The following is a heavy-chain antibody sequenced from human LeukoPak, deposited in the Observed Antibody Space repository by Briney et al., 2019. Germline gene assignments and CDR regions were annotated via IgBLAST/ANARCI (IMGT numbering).Heavy chain of an antibody. CDR1: GFTFSSYA. D-gene: IGHD2-2*01. J-gene: IGHJ4*02. Sequence: PGGSLRLSCAASGFTFSSYAMSWVRQAPGKGLEWVSAIGGSGGSTYYADSVKGRFTISRDNSKNTLYLQMNSLRAEDTAVYYCASTSAFYCSSTSCLNDYWGQGTLVTVSS. CDR2: IGGSGGST. CDR3: ASTSAFYCSSTSCLNDY. V-gene: IGHV3-23*01.